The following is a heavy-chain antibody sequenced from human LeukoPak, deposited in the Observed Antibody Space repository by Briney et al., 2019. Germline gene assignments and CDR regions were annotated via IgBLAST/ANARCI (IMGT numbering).Heavy chain of an antibody. Sequence: ASVKVSCKASGYTFTSSALNWVRQAPGQGLEWIGWISPYTGNPTYAQGFTGRFVFSLDTSVSTAYLQISSLQTEDTAVYYCARGGYNYGYWYFDLWGRGTLVTVSS. D-gene: IGHD5-18*01. CDR1: GYTFTSSA. J-gene: IGHJ2*01. CDR2: ISPYTGNP. V-gene: IGHV7-4-1*02. CDR3: ARGGYNYGYWYFDL.